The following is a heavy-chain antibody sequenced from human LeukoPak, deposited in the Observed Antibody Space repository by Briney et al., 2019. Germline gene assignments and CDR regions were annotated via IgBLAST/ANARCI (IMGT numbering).Heavy chain of an antibody. CDR3: AKGNPWVAVAEFGY. D-gene: IGHD6-19*01. J-gene: IGHJ4*02. CDR2: ISYDGSNK. CDR1: GFTLSSYS. Sequence: GGSLRLSCAASGFTLSSYSMNWVRQAPGKGLEWVAVISYDGSNKYHADSVKGRFTISRDNSKNTLYLQMNSLRAEDTAVYYCAKGNPWVAVAEFGYWGQGTLVTVSS. V-gene: IGHV3-30*18.